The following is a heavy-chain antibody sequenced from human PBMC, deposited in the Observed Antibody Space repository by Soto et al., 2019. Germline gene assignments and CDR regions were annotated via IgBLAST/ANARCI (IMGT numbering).Heavy chain of an antibody. CDR1: GGTFSSYA. CDR2: IIPIFGTA. D-gene: IGHD3-22*01. CDR3: ARGYYYDSSGPYGMDV. Sequence: AASVKVSCKASGGTFSSYAISWVRQAPGQGLEWMGGIIPIFGTANYAQKFQGRVTITADESTSTAYMELSSLRSEDTAVYYCARGYYYDSSGPYGMDVWGQGTTVTVSS. V-gene: IGHV1-69*13. J-gene: IGHJ6*02.